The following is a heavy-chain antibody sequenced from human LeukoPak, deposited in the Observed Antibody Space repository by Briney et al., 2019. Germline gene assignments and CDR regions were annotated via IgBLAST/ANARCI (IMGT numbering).Heavy chain of an antibody. Sequence: GGSLRLSCAASGFTFSSYGMRWVRQAPGKGLEWVAVISYDGSSKYYADSVKGRFTISRDNSKNTLYLQMNSLRAEDTAVYYCAKDSLLAYWGQGTLVTVSS. CDR1: GFTFSSYG. V-gene: IGHV3-30*18. CDR3: AKDSLLAY. D-gene: IGHD2-15*01. CDR2: ISYDGSSK. J-gene: IGHJ4*02.